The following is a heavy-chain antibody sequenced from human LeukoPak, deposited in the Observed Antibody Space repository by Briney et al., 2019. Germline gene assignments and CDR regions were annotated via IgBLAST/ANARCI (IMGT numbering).Heavy chain of an antibody. CDR1: GFTFSSYW. CDR2: IKQDGSEK. V-gene: IGHV3-7*01. J-gene: IGHJ6*03. Sequence: GGSLRLSCAASGFTFSSYWMSWVRQAPGKGLEWVANIKQDGSEKYYVDSVKGRFTISRDNAKNSLYLQMNSLRAEDTAVYYCAREDRRTEYYDFWSGYYKHYYYYMDVWGKGTTATVSS. D-gene: IGHD3-3*01. CDR3: AREDRRTEYYDFWSGYYKHYYYYMDV.